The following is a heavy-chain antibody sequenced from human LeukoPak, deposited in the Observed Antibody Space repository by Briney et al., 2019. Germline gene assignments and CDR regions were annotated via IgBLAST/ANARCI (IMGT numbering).Heavy chain of an antibody. V-gene: IGHV4-34*01. Sequence: PSETLSLTCAVYGGSFSGYYWSWIPQPPGKGLEWIGEINHSGSTNYNPSLKSRVTISVDTSKNQFSLKLSSVTAADTAVYYCARDPRGTIFNYYYYGMDVWGQGTTVTVSS. D-gene: IGHD3-3*01. CDR1: GGSFSGYY. CDR3: ARDPRGTIFNYYYYGMDV. CDR2: INHSGST. J-gene: IGHJ6*02.